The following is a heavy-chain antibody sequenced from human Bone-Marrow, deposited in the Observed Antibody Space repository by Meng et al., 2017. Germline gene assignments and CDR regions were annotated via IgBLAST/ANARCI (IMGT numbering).Heavy chain of an antibody. Sequence: VGGWRGGLVKAGGSLRLSCAASGLTFRSYSMNWVRQAPGKGLEWVSSISSSSSYIYYADSVKGRFTISRDNAKNSLYLQMNSLRAEDTAVYYCATNPLFDPWGQGTLVTVSS. J-gene: IGHJ5*02. V-gene: IGHV3-21*01. CDR2: ISSSSSYI. CDR3: ATNPLFDP. CDR1: GLTFRSYS. D-gene: IGHD1-14*01.